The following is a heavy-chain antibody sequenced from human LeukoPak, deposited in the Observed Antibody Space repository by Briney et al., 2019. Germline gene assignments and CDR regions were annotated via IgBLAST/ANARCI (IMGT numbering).Heavy chain of an antibody. CDR2: IYLDDFET. Sequence: GESLKISCKGSRYSFTKYWIAWVRQMPGKGLECMGIIYLDDFETRYSPSFQGRVTISADKFINTAYLQWSSLKASDTAMYYCAKLKSTGTTIDAFDIWGQGTMVTISS. CDR3: AKLKSTGTTIDAFDI. J-gene: IGHJ3*02. CDR1: RYSFTKYW. V-gene: IGHV5-51*01. D-gene: IGHD1-1*01.